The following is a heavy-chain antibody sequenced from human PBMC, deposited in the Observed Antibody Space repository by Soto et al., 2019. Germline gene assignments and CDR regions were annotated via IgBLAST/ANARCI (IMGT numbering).Heavy chain of an antibody. CDR3: ARGMVQWLVRLPYYYDMDV. CDR2: INAGNGNT. J-gene: IGHJ6*02. D-gene: IGHD6-19*01. CDR1: GYTDTSYA. Sequence: GSVKVYCKATGYTDTSYAMHLVPQAPGQRLEWMGWINAGNGNTKYSQKFQGRVTITRDTSASTAYMELSSLRSEDTAVYYCARGMVQWLVRLPYYYDMDVLGQETTVTIS. V-gene: IGHV1-3*01.